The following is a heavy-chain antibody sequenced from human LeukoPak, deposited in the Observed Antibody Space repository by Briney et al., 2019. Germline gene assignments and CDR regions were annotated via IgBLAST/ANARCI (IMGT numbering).Heavy chain of an antibody. CDR3: AKDPENNGYSDGSFDY. D-gene: IGHD3-22*01. CDR1: GFNFNIFG. Sequence: GGSLRLSCTASGFNFNIFGMYWVRQAPGKGLEWVGFIRHDGTHEKYGDSVKGRFTIFRDNSKNTLYLLMNSVRSEDTAVYYCAKDPENNGYSDGSFDYWGQGTLVSVSS. V-gene: IGHV3-30*02. CDR2: IRHDGTHE. J-gene: IGHJ4*02.